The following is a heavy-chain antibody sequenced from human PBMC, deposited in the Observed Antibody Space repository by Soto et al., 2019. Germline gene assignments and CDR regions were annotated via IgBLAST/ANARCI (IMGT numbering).Heavy chain of an antibody. CDR2: ISDTIGAT. V-gene: IGHV3-23*01. CDR3: AKAQWLLGGDYFDS. CDR1: GYIFRADA. Sequence: EVKLLESGGGLVQPGGSLKLSCAACGYIFRADAMSWVRQAPGKGLEWVSTISDTIGATDYADSVKGRFTISRDISRNTLYLEMNNLRAEDTAMYYCAKAQWLLGGDYFDSWGQGALVTIYS. D-gene: IGHD6-19*01. J-gene: IGHJ4*02.